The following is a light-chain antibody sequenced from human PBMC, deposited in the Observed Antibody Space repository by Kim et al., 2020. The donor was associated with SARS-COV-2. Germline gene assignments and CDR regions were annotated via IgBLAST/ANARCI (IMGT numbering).Light chain of an antibody. CDR2: HDT. J-gene: IGLJ2*01. CDR1: KLGNKY. CDR3: HVWDSNTAL. V-gene: IGLV3-1*01. Sequence: SVSPGQTDNITCSGDKLGNKYVCWYQQKAGQSPVLVIYHDTKRPSGIPGRFSGSNSGNTATLTITGAQAMDEAAYYCHVWDSNTALFGGGTQLTVL.